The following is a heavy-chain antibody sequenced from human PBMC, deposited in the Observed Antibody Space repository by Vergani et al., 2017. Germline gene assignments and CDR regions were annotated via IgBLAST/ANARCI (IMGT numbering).Heavy chain of an antibody. CDR1: GFRFREHG. J-gene: IGHJ4*02. Sequence: EVQPLESGGGSVQPGESLRLSCVASGFRFREHGMNLVRQAPGKGLEWVSGISGHDHRTLYADSVKGRFIISRDNSKNTLFLQMNSLRVEDTAIYYLAKKHCSSTSCPFDSWGQGTLVTVSS. D-gene: IGHD2-2*01. CDR3: AKKHCSSTSCPFDS. CDR2: ISGHDHRT. V-gene: IGHV3-23*01.